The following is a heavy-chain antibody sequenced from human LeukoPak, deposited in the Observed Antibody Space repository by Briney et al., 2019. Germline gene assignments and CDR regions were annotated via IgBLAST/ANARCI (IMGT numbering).Heavy chain of an antibody. CDR3: ARAGIQLWFDAFDI. V-gene: IGHV3-48*03. CDR1: GFTFSSYE. Sequence: PGGSLRLSCAASGFTFSSYEMNWVRQAPGKGLEWVSYISSSGSTIYYADSVKGRFTISRDNAKNSLYLQMNSLRAEDTAVYYCARAGIQLWFDAFDIWGQGTMVTVSS. CDR2: ISSSGSTI. J-gene: IGHJ3*02. D-gene: IGHD5-18*01.